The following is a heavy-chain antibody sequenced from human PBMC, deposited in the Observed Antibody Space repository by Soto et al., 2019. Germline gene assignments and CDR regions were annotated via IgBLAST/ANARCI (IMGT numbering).Heavy chain of an antibody. CDR3: ARQRVVVAARRACWFDP. D-gene: IGHD2-15*01. CDR2: IYYSGST. Sequence: PSATLSLTCTVFGGSISSSSYYWGLIRQPRGKGLEWIGSIYYSGSTYYNPSLKSRVTISVDTSKNQFSLKLSSVTAADTAVYYCARQRVVVAARRACWFDPWGQGTLVTVS. CDR1: GGSISSSSYY. J-gene: IGHJ5*02. V-gene: IGHV4-39*01.